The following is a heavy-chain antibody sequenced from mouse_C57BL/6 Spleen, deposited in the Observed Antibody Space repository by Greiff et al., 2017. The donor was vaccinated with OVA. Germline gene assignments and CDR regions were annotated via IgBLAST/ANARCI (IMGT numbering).Heavy chain of an antibody. Sequence: VQLQQSGPELVKPGASVKISCKASGYTFTDYYMNWVKQSHGKSLEWIGDINPNNGGTSYTQKFKGKATLTVDKSSSTAYMELRSLTSEDSAVYYCARVYDGYYDAMDYWGQGTSVTVSS. J-gene: IGHJ4*01. CDR1: GYTFTDYY. V-gene: IGHV1-26*01. CDR3: ARVYDGYYDAMDY. CDR2: INPNNGGT. D-gene: IGHD2-3*01.